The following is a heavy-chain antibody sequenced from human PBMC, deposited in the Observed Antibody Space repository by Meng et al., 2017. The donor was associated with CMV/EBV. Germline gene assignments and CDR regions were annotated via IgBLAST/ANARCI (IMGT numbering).Heavy chain of an antibody. D-gene: IGHD2-2*01. V-gene: IGHV3-30-3*01. CDR3: ARELIVVVPAAIWAYYYGMDV. J-gene: IGHJ6*02. Sequence: LSLTCAAPGFTFSSYAMHWVRQAPGKGLEWVAVISYDGSNKYYADSVKGRFTISRDNSKNTLYLQMNSLRAEDTAVYYCARELIVVVPAAIWAYYYGMDVWGQGTTVTVSS. CDR2: ISYDGSNK. CDR1: GFTFSSYA.